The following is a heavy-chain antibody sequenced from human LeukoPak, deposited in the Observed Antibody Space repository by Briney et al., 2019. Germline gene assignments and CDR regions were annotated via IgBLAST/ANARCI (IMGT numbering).Heavy chain of an antibody. CDR1: GFTFSSYS. CDR3: AKFDSSGYYGYFDY. J-gene: IGHJ4*02. V-gene: IGHV3-21*01. CDR2: ISSSSSYI. D-gene: IGHD3-22*01. Sequence: GGSLRLSSAASGFTFSSYSMNWVRQAPGKGLEWVSSISSSSSYIYYADSVKGRFTISRDNSKNTLYLQMSSLRAEDTAVYYCAKFDSSGYYGYFDYWGQGTLVTVSS.